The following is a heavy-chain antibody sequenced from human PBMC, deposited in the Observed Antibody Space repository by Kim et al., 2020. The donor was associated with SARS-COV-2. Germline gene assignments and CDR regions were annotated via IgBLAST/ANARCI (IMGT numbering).Heavy chain of an antibody. CDR2: NCISSTTYT. CDR1: GFTFTDYY. CDR3: ARGRTSRRYCSGCNCYSIDS. Sequence: GGSLRLSCAASGFTFTDYYMTWIRQSPGKGLEWLSLNCISSTTYTSYADSVKGRFTISRDNAENTLFLQMNSLRAEDTAVYYCARGRTSRRYCSGCNCYSIDSWGQGTVVTVSS. J-gene: IGHJ4*02. D-gene: IGHD2-15*01. V-gene: IGHV3-11*05.